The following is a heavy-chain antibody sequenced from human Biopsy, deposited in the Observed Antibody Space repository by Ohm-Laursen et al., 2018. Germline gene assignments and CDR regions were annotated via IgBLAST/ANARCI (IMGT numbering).Heavy chain of an antibody. J-gene: IGHJ3*02. V-gene: IGHV4-59*12. CDR3: ARGTGRYYVYGAFDI. CDR1: GGSIYNFF. CDR2: IYYSGST. D-gene: IGHD1-26*01. Sequence: TLSLTCTVSGGSIYNFFWSWIRQPPGKGLEWIGYIYYSGSTNYNPSPKSRVTISVDRSKNQFSLNLRSVTAADTAVYYCARGTGRYYVYGAFDIWGQGTVVTVSS.